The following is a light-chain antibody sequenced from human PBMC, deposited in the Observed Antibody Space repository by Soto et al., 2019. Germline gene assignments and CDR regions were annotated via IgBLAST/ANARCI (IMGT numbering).Light chain of an antibody. CDR3: ATWDDILNGYV. V-gene: IGLV1-44*01. Sequence: QSVLTQPPSASGTPGQRVTISCSGSSSSIESNTVTWYQQLPGPAPKLAIYRNYHRPSAVPDRFSGSTSGTSASLVIRGLYTEDEADSCPATWDDILNGYVLGGGTKVTVL. CDR1: SSSIESNT. J-gene: IGLJ1*01. CDR2: RNY.